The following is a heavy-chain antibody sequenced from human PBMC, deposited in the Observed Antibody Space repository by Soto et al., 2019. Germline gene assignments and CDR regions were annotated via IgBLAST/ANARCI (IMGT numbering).Heavy chain of an antibody. CDR2: IIPIFGTA. D-gene: IGHD2-2*01. CDR1: GGTFSSYA. V-gene: IGHV1-69*13. J-gene: IGHJ4*02. CDR3: AVAPYCSSTSCSSDY. Sequence: RASVKVSCKASGGTFSSYAISWVRQAPGRGLEWMGGIIPIFGTANYAQKFQGRVTITADESTSTAYMELSSLRSEDTAVYYCAVAPYCSSTSCSSDYWGQGTLVTVSS.